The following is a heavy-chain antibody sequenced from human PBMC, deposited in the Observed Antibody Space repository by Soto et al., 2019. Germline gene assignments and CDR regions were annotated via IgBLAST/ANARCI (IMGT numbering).Heavy chain of an antibody. CDR2: INHSGST. J-gene: IGHJ6*03. Sequence: KPSETLSLTCAVYGGSFSGYYWSWIRQPPGKGLEWIGEINHSGSTNYNPSLKSRVTISVDTSKNQFSLKLSSVTAADTAVYYCAAEEAAAGKHYYYYMDVWGKGTTVTVSS. CDR1: GGSFSGYY. D-gene: IGHD6-13*01. CDR3: AAEEAAAGKHYYYYMDV. V-gene: IGHV4-34*01.